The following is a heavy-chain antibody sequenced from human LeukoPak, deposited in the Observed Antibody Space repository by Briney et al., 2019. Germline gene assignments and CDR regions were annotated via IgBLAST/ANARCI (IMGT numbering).Heavy chain of an antibody. D-gene: IGHD2-15*01. V-gene: IGHV1-69*01. Sequence: SVKVSCKASGGTFSSYAISWVRQAPGQGLEWMGGIIPIFGTANYAQKFQGRVTITADESTSTAYMELSSLRSEDTAVYYCARDRTLGGYNWFDPWGQGTLVTVSS. J-gene: IGHJ5*02. CDR1: GGTFSSYA. CDR3: ARDRTLGGYNWFDP. CDR2: IIPIFGTA.